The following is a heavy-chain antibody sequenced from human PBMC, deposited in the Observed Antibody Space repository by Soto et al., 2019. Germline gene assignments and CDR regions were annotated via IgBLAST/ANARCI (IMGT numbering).Heavy chain of an antibody. Sequence: GGSLRLSCAASGFTFSNAWINWVRQAPGKGLEWVGRIKSKTDGGTTDFAAPAKGRFAISRDDSKNMVYLQMNSLKTEDTAVYYCTTDSYITIVIVSFDYWGHGTLVTVSS. V-gene: IGHV3-15*07. J-gene: IGHJ4*01. CDR1: GFTFSNAW. CDR2: IKSKTDGGTT. D-gene: IGHD3-3*01. CDR3: TTDSYITIVIVSFDY.